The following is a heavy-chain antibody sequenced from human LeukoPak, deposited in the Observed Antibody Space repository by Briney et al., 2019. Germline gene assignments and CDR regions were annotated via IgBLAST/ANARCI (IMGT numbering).Heavy chain of an antibody. CDR3: ARDLLVVVAARYYFDY. D-gene: IGHD2-15*01. CDR1: GYTFTSYG. J-gene: IGHJ4*02. CDR2: ISAYNGNT. V-gene: IGHV1-18*01. Sequence: ASVKVSCKASGYTFTSYGISWVRQAPGQWLEWMGWISAYNGNTNYAQKLQGRVTMTRDTSTSTVYMELSSLRSEDTAVYYCARDLLVVVAARYYFDYWGQGTLVTVSS.